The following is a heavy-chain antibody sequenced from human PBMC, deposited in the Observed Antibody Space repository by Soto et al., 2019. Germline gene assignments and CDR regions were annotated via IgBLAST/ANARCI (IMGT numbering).Heavy chain of an antibody. V-gene: IGHV1-8*01. CDR3: ARFPNYYDSSGYYR. J-gene: IGHJ5*02. D-gene: IGHD3-22*01. CDR2: MNPNSGNA. Sequence: GASVKVSCKASGYTFTSYDINWVRQATGQGLEWMGWMNPNSGNAGYAQKFQGRVTMTRNTSISTAYMELSSLRSEDTAVYYCARFPNYYDSSGYYRWGHRTLVTVSS. CDR1: GYTFTSYD.